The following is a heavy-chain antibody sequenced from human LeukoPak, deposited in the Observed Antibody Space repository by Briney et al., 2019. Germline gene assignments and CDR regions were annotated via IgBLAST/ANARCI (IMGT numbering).Heavy chain of an antibody. CDR3: ARAGHYDILTGYYTPLDY. CDR1: GFTFSSYE. Sequence: GGSLRLSCAASGFTFSSYEMNWVRQAPGKGLEWVSYISSSGSTIYYADSVKGRFTISRDNAKNSLYLQMNSLRAEDTAVYYCARAGHYDILTGYYTPLDYWGQGTLVTVSS. J-gene: IGHJ4*02. D-gene: IGHD3-9*01. CDR2: ISSSGSTI. V-gene: IGHV3-48*03.